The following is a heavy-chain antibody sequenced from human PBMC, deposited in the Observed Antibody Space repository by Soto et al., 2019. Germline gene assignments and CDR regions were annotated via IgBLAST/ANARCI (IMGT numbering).Heavy chain of an antibody. Sequence: SVTLSLTFTVSGDSISSYYWSWIRQPAGKGLEWIGRIYNSGSTNYNPSLKSPVTMSVDTSKNQFSLKLSSVTAADTAVYYCAGDVARAENNWFDXWGKGTLVTICX. CDR2: IYNSGST. D-gene: IGHD1-26*01. J-gene: IGHJ5*02. V-gene: IGHV4-4*07. CDR3: AGDVARAENNWFDX. CDR1: GDSISSYY.